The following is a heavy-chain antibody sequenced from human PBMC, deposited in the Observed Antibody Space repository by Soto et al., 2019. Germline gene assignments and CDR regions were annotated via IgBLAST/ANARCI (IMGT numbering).Heavy chain of an antibody. J-gene: IGHJ3*02. CDR1: GYSFTSHY. V-gene: IGHV1-46*01. D-gene: IGHD6-13*01. CDR3: TLGSWSSETFDI. Sequence: ASVKVSCKAIGYSFTSHYMHWVRQAPGQGLEWMGTIYPGGVNIAYAQKFKGRVTMTADKSTSTAYLELSALRSDDTAIYFCTLGSWSSETFDIWGRGTMVTVSS. CDR2: IYPGGVNI.